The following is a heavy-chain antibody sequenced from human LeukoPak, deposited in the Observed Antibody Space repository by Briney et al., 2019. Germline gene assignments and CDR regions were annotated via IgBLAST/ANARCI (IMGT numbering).Heavy chain of an antibody. CDR1: GFTFRSDW. J-gene: IGHJ4*02. D-gene: IGHD1-26*01. Sequence: GGSLRLSCAASGFTFRSDWMSWVRQAPGKGLEWVANIKQDGSERYYVDSVKGRFTISRDNTKNSLYLQMSSLRAEDTAVYYCARDKVSGATHFDYWGQGTLVTVSS. CDR3: ARDKVSGATHFDY. CDR2: IKQDGSER. V-gene: IGHV3-7*01.